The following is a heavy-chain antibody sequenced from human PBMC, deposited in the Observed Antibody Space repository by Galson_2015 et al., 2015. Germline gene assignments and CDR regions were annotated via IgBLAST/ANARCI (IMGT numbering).Heavy chain of an antibody. CDR2: ISGSGGST. Sequence: SLRLSCAASGFTFSSDWMHWVRQAPGKGLGWVSGISGSGGSTYYADSVKGRFTISRDNSKNTLYLQMNSLRAEDTAVYYCAKDVRSGWELLLFYWGQGTLVTVSS. CDR1: GFTFSSDW. CDR3: AKDVRSGWELLLFY. V-gene: IGHV3-23*01. D-gene: IGHD1-26*01. J-gene: IGHJ4*02.